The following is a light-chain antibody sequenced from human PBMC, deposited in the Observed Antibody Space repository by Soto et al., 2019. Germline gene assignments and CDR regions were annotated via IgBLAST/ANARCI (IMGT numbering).Light chain of an antibody. V-gene: IGKV3-20*01. CDR3: QQYGDSSLT. Sequence: EIVLTQSPGTLSLSAGERATLSCRASQSVGSNYLIWYQQKPGQAPRLLIYGASTRATGIPDRFSGSGSGTDFTLTISRLEPEDFAVYHCQQYGDSSLTFGGGTKVEIK. CDR1: QSVGSNY. J-gene: IGKJ4*01. CDR2: GAS.